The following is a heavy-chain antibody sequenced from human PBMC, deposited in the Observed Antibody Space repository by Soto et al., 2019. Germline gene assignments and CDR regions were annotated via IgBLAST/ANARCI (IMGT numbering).Heavy chain of an antibody. Sequence: GGSLRLSCAASGFPFSNFAMTWVRQAPGRGLEWVASISGPGKGTYYPDSVRGRFTISRDNSENSVSLQMNGLRPEDTAIYFCAKRVMYSHGPAPYAAWGQGTPVTVSS. J-gene: IGHJ5*02. CDR2: ISGPGKGT. D-gene: IGHD3-10*01. V-gene: IGHV3-23*01. CDR3: AKRVMYSHGPAPYAA. CDR1: GFPFSNFA.